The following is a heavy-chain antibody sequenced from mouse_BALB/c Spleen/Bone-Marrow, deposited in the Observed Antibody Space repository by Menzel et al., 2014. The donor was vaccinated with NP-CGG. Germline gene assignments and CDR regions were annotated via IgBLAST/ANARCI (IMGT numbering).Heavy chain of an antibody. CDR2: IYPGSGNT. Sequence: VQLQQSGAELARPGASVKLSCKASGYTFTDYYVSWVKQRTGQGLEWIGEIYPGSGNTYYNEKFKGKATPTADRSSSTAYMQLSSLTSEDSAVYFCARAASLDYWGQGTSVTVSS. CDR3: ARAASLDY. CDR1: GYTFTDYY. V-gene: IGHV1-77*01. J-gene: IGHJ4*01.